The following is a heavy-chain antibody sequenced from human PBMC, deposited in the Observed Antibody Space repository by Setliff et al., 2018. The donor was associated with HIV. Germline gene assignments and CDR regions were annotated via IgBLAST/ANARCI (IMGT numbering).Heavy chain of an antibody. CDR3: ARGGVAVGDMTPSDY. CDR1: GYKFSELS. D-gene: IGHD6-19*01. J-gene: IGHJ4*02. Sequence: VASVKVSCKASGYKFSELSIHWVRQTPRKGLEWMGGFHPEDGEYIYGQSFQGRITMTEDTSTDTAYLELRSLRSDDTAVYYCARGGVAVGDMTPSDYWGQGTLVTVSS. CDR2: FHPEDGEY. V-gene: IGHV1-24*01.